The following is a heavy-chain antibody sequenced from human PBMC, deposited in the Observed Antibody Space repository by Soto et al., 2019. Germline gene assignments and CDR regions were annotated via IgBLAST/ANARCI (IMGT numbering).Heavy chain of an antibody. Sequence: QVQLQESGPGLVKPSQTLSLTCSVSGVSVSSDIYYWSWIRHHPGKGLECIGYIYYSGNTYYNPSLGGRVNISLDTSKNHCSLRLRSVTPADTAVYYCARYQVVVVPAANYCLDVWGQGTTVTVSS. CDR2: IYYSGNT. D-gene: IGHD2-2*01. J-gene: IGHJ6*02. CDR3: ARYQVVVVPAANYCLDV. CDR1: GVSVSSDIYY. V-gene: IGHV4-31*03.